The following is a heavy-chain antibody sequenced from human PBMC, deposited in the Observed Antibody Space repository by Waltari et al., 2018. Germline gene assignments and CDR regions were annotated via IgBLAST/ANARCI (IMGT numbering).Heavy chain of an antibody. D-gene: IGHD1-26*01. CDR2: IHYTGDT. Sequence: QVQLQESGPGLVKPSETLSLTCGVSGYSITSAYWWAWFRQPPGKGLEWIASIHYTGDTQYSPSLKSRVIISADKSKNEVSLRLTSVTAADTAVYYCAGHEWGLPGFWGQGTLVTVSS. V-gene: IGHV4-38-2*01. CDR3: AGHEWGLPGF. CDR1: GYSITSAYW. J-gene: IGHJ4*02.